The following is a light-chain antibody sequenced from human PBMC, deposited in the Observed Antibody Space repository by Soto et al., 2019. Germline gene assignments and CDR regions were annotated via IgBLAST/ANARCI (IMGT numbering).Light chain of an antibody. J-gene: IGLJ2*01. CDR3: CSFGGSTTYVL. Sequence: QSARTQPASVSGSPGQSIAISCTGTSSDVGSFNLVSWYQQHPGKAPKLLIYEGTKWPSGVSNRFSGSKSGNTASLTISGLQAEDEADYYCCSFGGSTTYVLFGGGTKLTVL. CDR2: EGT. CDR1: SSDVGSFNL. V-gene: IGLV2-23*01.